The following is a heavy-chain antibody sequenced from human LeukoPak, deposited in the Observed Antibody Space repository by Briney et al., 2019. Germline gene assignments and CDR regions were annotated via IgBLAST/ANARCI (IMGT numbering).Heavy chain of an antibody. D-gene: IGHD3-10*01. CDR2: INPSGGST. Sequence: GASAKVSCKASGYTFTSYYMHWVRQAPGQGLEWMGIINPSGGSTSYAQKFQGRVTMTRDTSTSTVYMELSSLRSEDTAVYYCARATVLLGIDYWGQGTLVTVSS. J-gene: IGHJ4*02. CDR3: ARATVLLGIDY. CDR1: GYTFTSYY. V-gene: IGHV1-46*01.